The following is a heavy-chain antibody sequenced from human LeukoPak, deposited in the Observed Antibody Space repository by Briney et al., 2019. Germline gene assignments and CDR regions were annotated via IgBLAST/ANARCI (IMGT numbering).Heavy chain of an antibody. Sequence: ASVNVSCKASGYTFTSYGISWVRQAPGQGLEWMGWISAYNGNTNYAQKLQGRVTMTTDTSTSTAYMELRSLRSDDTAVYYCARDGVVVVALYYYGMDVWGQGTTVTVSS. CDR1: GYTFTSYG. CDR2: ISAYNGNT. CDR3: ARDGVVVVALYYYGMDV. D-gene: IGHD2-15*01. J-gene: IGHJ6*02. V-gene: IGHV1-18*01.